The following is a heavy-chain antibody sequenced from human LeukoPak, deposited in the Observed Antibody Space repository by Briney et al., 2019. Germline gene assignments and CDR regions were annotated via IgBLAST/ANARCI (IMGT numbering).Heavy chain of an antibody. V-gene: IGHV3-74*01. CDR3: ARDATTTVGWVYMDA. D-gene: IGHD4-11*01. CDR1: GFTFSDTW. Sequence: GGSLRLSCAASGFTFSDTWMHWVRQAPGKGLVWVSRINIDGTSTSYADSVKDRFTISRDNAKNSVYLQMNSLRVEDTALYYCARDATTTVGWVYMDAWGKGTAVTIS. CDR2: INIDGTST. J-gene: IGHJ6*03.